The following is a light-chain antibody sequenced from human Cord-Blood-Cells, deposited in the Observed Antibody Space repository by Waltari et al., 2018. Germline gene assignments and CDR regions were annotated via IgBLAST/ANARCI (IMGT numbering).Light chain of an antibody. CDR1: QSISSW. CDR3: QQYNSYSPT. V-gene: IGKV1-5*01. CDR2: DAS. J-gene: IGKJ1*01. Sequence: DIQMTQSPSTLSASVGARVTITCRASQSISSWLAWYQQKPGKAPKLLIYDASSLESGVPSRFSGSGSGTEFTLNISSLQPDDFATYDCQQYNSYSPTFGQGTKVEIK.